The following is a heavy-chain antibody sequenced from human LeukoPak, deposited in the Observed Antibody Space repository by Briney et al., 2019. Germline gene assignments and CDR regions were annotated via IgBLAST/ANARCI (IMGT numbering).Heavy chain of an antibody. D-gene: IGHD4-11*01. J-gene: IGHJ4*02. V-gene: IGHV3-21*01. Sequence: GGSLRLSCAASGFTFSSYAMSWVRQAPGKGLEWVSTITSGGRSTYYADSVKGRFTISRDNAKNSLYLQMNSLRAEDTAVYYCARAVRKQSYYFDYWGQGTLVTVSS. CDR1: GFTFSSYA. CDR2: ITSGGRST. CDR3: ARAVRKQSYYFDY.